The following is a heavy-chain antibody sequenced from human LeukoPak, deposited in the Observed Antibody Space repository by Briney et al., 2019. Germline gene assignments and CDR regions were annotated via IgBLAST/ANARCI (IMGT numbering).Heavy chain of an antibody. CDR1: GFTFSSYG. CDR2: IWYDGSNK. V-gene: IGHV3-30*02. D-gene: IGHD3-22*01. Sequence: GGSLRLSCAASGFTFSSYGMHWVRQAPGKGLEWVAVIWYDGSNKYYADSVKGRFTISRDNSKNTLYLQMNSLRAEDTAVYYCAKRGKGNYYDSSGVYYFDYWGQGTLVTVSS. J-gene: IGHJ4*02. CDR3: AKRGKGNYYDSSGVYYFDY.